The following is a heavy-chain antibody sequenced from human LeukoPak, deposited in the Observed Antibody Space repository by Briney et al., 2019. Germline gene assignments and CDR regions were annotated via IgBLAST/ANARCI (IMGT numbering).Heavy chain of an antibody. J-gene: IGHJ4*02. CDR3: AREFYCSGGSCYSHFDY. D-gene: IGHD2-15*01. Sequence: PSETLSLTCTVSGGSIGSYYWSWIRQPPGKGLEWIGYIYYSGSTNYNPSLKSRVTISVDTSKNQFSLKLSSVTAADTAVYYCAREFYCSGGSCYSHFDYWGQGTLVTVSS. CDR2: IYYSGST. V-gene: IGHV4-59*01. CDR1: GGSIGSYY.